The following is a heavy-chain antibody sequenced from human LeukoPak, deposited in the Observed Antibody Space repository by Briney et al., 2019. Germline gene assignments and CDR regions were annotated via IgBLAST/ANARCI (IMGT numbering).Heavy chain of an antibody. Sequence: KTSETLSLTCTVSGGSISSGGYYWSWIRQPPGKGLEWIGYIYHSGSTYYNPSLKSRVTISVDRSKNQFSLKLSSVTAADMAVYYCARGESRFAIAAAGTLDYWGQGTLVTVSS. CDR3: ARGESRFAIAAAGTLDY. J-gene: IGHJ4*02. V-gene: IGHV4-30-2*01. D-gene: IGHD6-13*01. CDR2: IYHSGST. CDR1: GGSISSGGYY.